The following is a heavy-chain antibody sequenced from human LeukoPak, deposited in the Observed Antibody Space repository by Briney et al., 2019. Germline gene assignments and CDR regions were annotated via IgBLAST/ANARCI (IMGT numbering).Heavy chain of an antibody. D-gene: IGHD3-10*01. CDR3: ARDRHGSADY. Sequence: GGSLRLSCAASGFTFSSYSMNWVRQAPGKGLEWVSYISSSSSTIYYADSVKGRLTISRDNAKDSLYLQMNSLRAEDTAVYYCARDRHGSADYWGQGTLVTVSS. CDR1: GFTFSSYS. V-gene: IGHV3-48*04. CDR2: ISSSSSTI. J-gene: IGHJ4*02.